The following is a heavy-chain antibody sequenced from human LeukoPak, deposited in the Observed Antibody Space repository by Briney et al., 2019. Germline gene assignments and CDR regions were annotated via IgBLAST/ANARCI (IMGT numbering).Heavy chain of an antibody. Sequence: GGSLRLSCAASGFTFNYFDMSWVRQAPGKGLEWVSRISGSGHSTYYADSVKGRFTISRDNSKNTLYLQMNSLRDEDTAVYYCARAGSFGRGPGPYGMDVWGQGTTVTVSS. CDR1: GFTFNYFD. J-gene: IGHJ6*02. D-gene: IGHD1-1*01. V-gene: IGHV3-23*01. CDR2: ISGSGHST. CDR3: ARAGSFGRGPGPYGMDV.